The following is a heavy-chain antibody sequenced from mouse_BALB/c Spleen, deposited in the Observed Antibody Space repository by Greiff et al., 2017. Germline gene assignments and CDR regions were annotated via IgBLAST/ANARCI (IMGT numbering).Heavy chain of an antibody. Sequence: QVQLQQPGAELVMPGASVKMSCKASGYTFTDYWMHWVKQRPGQGLEWIGAIDTSDSYTSYNQKFKGKATLTVDESSSTAYMPLSSLTSEDSAVYYCARLVGRYYFDYWGQGTTLTVSS. CDR3: ARLVGRYYFDY. CDR2: IDTSDSYT. J-gene: IGHJ2*01. CDR1: GYTFTDYW. D-gene: IGHD1-1*02. V-gene: IGHV1-69*01.